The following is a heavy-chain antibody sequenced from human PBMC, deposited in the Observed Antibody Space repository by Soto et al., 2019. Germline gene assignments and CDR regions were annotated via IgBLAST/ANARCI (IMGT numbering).Heavy chain of an antibody. Sequence: PGGSLRLSCAASGFTFSSYAMGWVHQAPGKGLELVSTISAGGGRTYYADSVKGRFTISRDNSKNTLYLQMNSLRAEDTAVYYCTKGYYYDTCGYFDSWGQGTXVTVSS. D-gene: IGHD3-22*01. CDR2: ISAGGGRT. CDR3: TKGYYYDTCGYFDS. J-gene: IGHJ4*02. V-gene: IGHV3-23*01. CDR1: GFTFSSYA.